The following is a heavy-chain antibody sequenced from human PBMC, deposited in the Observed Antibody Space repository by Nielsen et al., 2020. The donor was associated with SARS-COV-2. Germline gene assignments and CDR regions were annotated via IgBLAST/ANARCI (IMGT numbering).Heavy chain of an antibody. J-gene: IGHJ3*02. Sequence: GGSLRLSCTASGFKFGDYAMSWFRQAPGRGLEWVAYIRSKVHGGTTEYAASVKGRFTISRDDSKSIVYVQMNSLKTEDTAVYYCTRHDFWSGYYFDIWGQGTMVTVSS. CDR2: IRSKVHGGTT. V-gene: IGHV3-49*03. D-gene: IGHD3-3*01. CDR1: GFKFGDYA. CDR3: TRHDFWSGYYFDI.